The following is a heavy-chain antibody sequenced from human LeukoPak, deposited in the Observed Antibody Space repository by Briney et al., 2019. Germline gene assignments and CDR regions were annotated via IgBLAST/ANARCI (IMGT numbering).Heavy chain of an antibody. CDR1: GYSFTTYW. CDR2: IFPSDSDT. Sequence: GKSLKISSKGSGYSFTTYWIGWVRQMPGKGLEWMGIIFPSDSDTRYSPSFQGQVTISADKSIGTAYLQWSSLKASDTAIYYCTRGRPIDYWGQGTLVTVSS. V-gene: IGHV5-51*01. CDR3: TRGRPIDY. J-gene: IGHJ4*02.